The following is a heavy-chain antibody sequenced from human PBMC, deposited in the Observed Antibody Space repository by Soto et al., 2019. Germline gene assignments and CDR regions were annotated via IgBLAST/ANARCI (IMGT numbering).Heavy chain of an antibody. CDR3: ASAVADTRNALDI. D-gene: IGHD6-19*01. CDR1: GFTFSSHW. Sequence: EVQLEESGGGLVQPGGSLRLSCAASGFTFSSHWTHWVRQAPGKGLVWVPRINGGGTTTGYADSVKGRFTISRDNAKNTLYLQMNSLRAEDTAVYYCASAVADTRNALDIWGQGTLVTVSS. V-gene: IGHV3-74*01. CDR2: INGGGTTT. J-gene: IGHJ3*02.